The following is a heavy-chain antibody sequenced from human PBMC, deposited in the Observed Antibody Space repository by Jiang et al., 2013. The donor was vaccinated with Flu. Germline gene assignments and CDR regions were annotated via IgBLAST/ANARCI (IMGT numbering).Heavy chain of an antibody. Sequence: TFTTTGIIWVRQAPGQGLEWMGWISAYNGNTNYVQKVQGRVTMTTDTSTSTAYMELRSLRSDDTAVYFCARGGADRASSHAFDIWGHGTMVTVSS. CDR3: ARGGADRASSHAFDI. CDR1: TFTTTG. J-gene: IGHJ3*02. D-gene: IGHD2-15*01. V-gene: IGHV1-18*04. CDR2: ISAYNGNT.